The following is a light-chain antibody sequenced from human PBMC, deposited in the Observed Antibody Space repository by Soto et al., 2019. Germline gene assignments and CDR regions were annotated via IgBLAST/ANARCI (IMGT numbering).Light chain of an antibody. V-gene: IGKV1-5*01. J-gene: IGKJ1*01. CDR3: QQYNSYWT. CDR2: DAS. CDR1: QSVRSW. Sequence: IQLTQTAASLSASFGDRVTITCRASQSVRSWLAWYQQKPGKAPKLLIYDASSLESGVPSRFSGSGSGTEFTLTISSLKPDDFATYYCQQYNSYWTFGQGTKVDIK.